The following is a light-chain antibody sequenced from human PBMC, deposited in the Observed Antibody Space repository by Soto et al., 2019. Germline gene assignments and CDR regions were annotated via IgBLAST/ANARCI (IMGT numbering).Light chain of an antibody. Sequence: DIQMTQSPSSLSASVGDRITITCRASQTIRTYLNWYQQKPGKAPRLLIYAASSLGSGVPSRFSGSGSGTDFTLTISSLQPEDSATYSCQQSFTTPLTFGGGTKVEVE. CDR1: QTIRTY. CDR3: QQSFTTPLT. CDR2: AAS. V-gene: IGKV1-39*01. J-gene: IGKJ4*01.